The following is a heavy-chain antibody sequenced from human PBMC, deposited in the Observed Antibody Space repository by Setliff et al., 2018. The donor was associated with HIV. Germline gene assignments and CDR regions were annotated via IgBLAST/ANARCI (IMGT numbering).Heavy chain of an antibody. J-gene: IGHJ6*04. V-gene: IGHV5-51*01. CDR3: ARRCTSSWYYMDV. D-gene: IGHD6-13*01. CDR2: IYPGDSDT. CDR1: AYTFTTYW. Sequence: GESLKISCKGSAYTFTTYWIAWVRQMPGKGLEWMGIIYPGDSDTRYSPSFQGQVTISADKSINTAYLQWRSVKASDTAMYYCARRCTSSWYYMDVWGKGTTVTVSS.